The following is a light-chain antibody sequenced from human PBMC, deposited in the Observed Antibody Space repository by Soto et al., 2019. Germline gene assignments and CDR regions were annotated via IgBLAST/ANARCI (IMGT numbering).Light chain of an antibody. CDR3: QQYNNWPPGT. V-gene: IGKV3-15*01. Sequence: EIVMTQSPATLSVSPGERATLSCRASQSVSSNLAWYQQKPGQAPRLLIYGASTRATGIPARFSGSGSGTEFTLPISSLQSEDFAVYYCQQYNNWPPGTFGKGTKV. J-gene: IGKJ1*01. CDR2: GAS. CDR1: QSVSSN.